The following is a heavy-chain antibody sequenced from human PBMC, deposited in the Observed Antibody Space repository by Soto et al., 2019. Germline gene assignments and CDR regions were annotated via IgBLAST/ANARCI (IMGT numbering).Heavy chain of an antibody. CDR3: ARGGYGDYFENWFDP. D-gene: IGHD4-17*01. V-gene: IGHV4-61*08. CDR1: GGSISSGGYS. Sequence: SETLSLTCAVSGGSISSGGYSWSWIRQPPGKGLEWIGYMYYSGSTNYNPSLKSRVTISLDTSKNQFPLKLSSVTAADTAVYYCARGGYGDYFENWFDPWGQGTLVTVSS. CDR2: MYYSGST. J-gene: IGHJ5*02.